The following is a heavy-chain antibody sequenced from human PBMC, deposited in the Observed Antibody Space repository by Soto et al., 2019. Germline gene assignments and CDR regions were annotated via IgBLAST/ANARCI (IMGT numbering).Heavy chain of an antibody. V-gene: IGHV4-59*01. J-gene: IGHJ4*02. CDR1: GGSISSYY. D-gene: IGHD1-7*01. CDR3: ARFNPENWNYGGGFDY. CDR2: IYYSGST. Sequence: PSETLSLTCTVSGGSISSYYWSWIRQPPGKGLEWIGYIYYSGSTNYNPSLKSRVTISVDTSKNQFSLKLSSVTAADTAVYYCARFNPENWNYGGGFDYWGQGTLVTVSS.